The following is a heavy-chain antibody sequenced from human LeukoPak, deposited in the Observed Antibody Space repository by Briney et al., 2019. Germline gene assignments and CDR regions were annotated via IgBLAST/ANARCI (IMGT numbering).Heavy chain of an antibody. CDR1: GFTFSDYY. Sequence: GGSLRLSCAASGFTFSDYYMSWVRQAPGKGLEWVSYISSSGSTIYYADSVKGRFTISMDNAKNSLYLQMNSLRAEDTAVYYCARETTVTAFDYWGQGTLVTVSS. CDR3: ARETTVTAFDY. CDR2: ISSSGSTI. J-gene: IGHJ4*02. V-gene: IGHV3-11*04. D-gene: IGHD4-11*01.